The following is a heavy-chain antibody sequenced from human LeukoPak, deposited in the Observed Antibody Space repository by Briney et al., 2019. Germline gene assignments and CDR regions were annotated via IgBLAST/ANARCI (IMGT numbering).Heavy chain of an antibody. D-gene: IGHD1-1*01. Sequence: HRASVKVSCKASGGTFSSYAINWVRQATGQGLEWMGWMNPNSGNTGYAQKFQGRVTMTRNTSISTAYMELSSLRSEDTAVYYCANRRRASRGYGMDVWGQGITVTVSS. CDR1: GGTFSSYA. V-gene: IGHV1-8*02. CDR2: MNPNSGNT. CDR3: ANRRRASRGYGMDV. J-gene: IGHJ6*02.